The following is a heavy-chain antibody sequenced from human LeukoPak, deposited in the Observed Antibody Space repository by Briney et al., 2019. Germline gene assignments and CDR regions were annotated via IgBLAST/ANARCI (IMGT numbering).Heavy chain of an antibody. CDR2: IYYSGST. J-gene: IGHJ5*02. Sequence: PSETLSPTCTVSGGSISSSSYYWGWIRQPPGKGLEWIGSIYYSGSTYYNPSLKSRVTISVDTSKNQFSLKLSSVTAADTAVYYCARRSRGSWSGPNNWFDPWGQGTLVTVSS. CDR3: ARRSRGSWSGPNNWFDP. V-gene: IGHV4-39*07. CDR1: GGSISSSSYY. D-gene: IGHD6-13*01.